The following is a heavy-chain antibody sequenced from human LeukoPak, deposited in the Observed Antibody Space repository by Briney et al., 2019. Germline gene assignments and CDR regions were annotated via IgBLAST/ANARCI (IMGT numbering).Heavy chain of an antibody. D-gene: IGHD1-14*01. CDR1: GFTFSPYA. Sequence: GGSLRLSCAASGFTFSPYAMSWVRQAPGKGLEWVSVISGSGSDTYYAVSVMGRFTISRDNSKNTLYLQMNSLRAEDTAVYYCARDLRYNDAFDIWGQGTMVTVSS. CDR2: ISGSGSDT. J-gene: IGHJ3*02. V-gene: IGHV3-23*01. CDR3: ARDLRYNDAFDI.